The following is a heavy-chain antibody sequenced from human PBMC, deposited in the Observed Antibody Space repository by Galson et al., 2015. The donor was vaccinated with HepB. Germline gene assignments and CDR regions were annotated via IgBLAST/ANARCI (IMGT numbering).Heavy chain of an antibody. V-gene: IGHV3-48*02. CDR1: GFNFSKFN. CDR3: ARGTVVTSYDAFDV. D-gene: IGHD4-23*01. J-gene: IGHJ3*01. Sequence: SLRLSCAASGFNFSKFNMNWVRQAPGKGLEWVSYISSSSSPIYYADSVKGRFTISRDNAKNSLYLQMNSLRDEDTAVYYCARGTVVTSYDAFDVWGQGAKVTVSS. CDR2: ISSSSSPI.